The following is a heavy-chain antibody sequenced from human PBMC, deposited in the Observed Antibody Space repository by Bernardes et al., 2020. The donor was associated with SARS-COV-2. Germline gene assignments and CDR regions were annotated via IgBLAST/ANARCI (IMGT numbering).Heavy chain of an antibody. Sequence: SETLSLTCSVSGDSIRTIDYYWGWIRRPPGKGLEWIGSRYRDGSTYYDPSLKSRVTISADTSKNQFSLKLTSVTSTDTAVYFCARHVYCYGSTGGMDVWGQGTTVTVSS. D-gene: IGHD2-15*01. CDR1: GDSIRTIDYY. V-gene: IGHV4-39*01. J-gene: IGHJ6*02. CDR3: ARHVYCYGSTGGMDV. CDR2: RYRDGST.